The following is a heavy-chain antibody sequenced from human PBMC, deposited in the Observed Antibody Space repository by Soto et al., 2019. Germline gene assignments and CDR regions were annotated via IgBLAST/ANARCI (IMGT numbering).Heavy chain of an antibody. CDR1: GYTFTSYD. D-gene: IGHD3-3*01. CDR2: MNPNSGNT. CDR3: ARGGYNTIFGVVIKPLYYYYGMDV. V-gene: IGHV1-8*01. J-gene: IGHJ6*02. Sequence: ASVKVSCKASGYTFTSYDINWVRQATGQGLEWMGWMNPNSGNTGYAQKFQGRVTMTRNTSISTAYMELSSLRSEDTAVYYCARGGYNTIFGVVIKPLYYYYGMDVWGQGTTVTVFS.